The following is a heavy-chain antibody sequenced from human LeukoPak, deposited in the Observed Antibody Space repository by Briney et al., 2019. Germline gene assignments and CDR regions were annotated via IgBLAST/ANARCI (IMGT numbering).Heavy chain of an antibody. J-gene: IGHJ6*04. CDR1: GFTFSSYS. CDR2: ISSSSSYI. Sequence: GGSLRLSCVASGFTFSSYSMNWVRQAPGKGLEWVSSISSSSSYIYYADPVKGRFTISRDNAKNSLYLQMNSLRAEDTAVYYCAELGITMIGGVWGKGTTVTISS. D-gene: IGHD3-10*02. V-gene: IGHV3-21*01. CDR3: AELGITMIGGV.